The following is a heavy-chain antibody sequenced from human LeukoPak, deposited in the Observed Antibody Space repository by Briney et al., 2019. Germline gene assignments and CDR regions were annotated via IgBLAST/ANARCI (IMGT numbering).Heavy chain of an antibody. CDR3: ARDTQYGLDV. V-gene: IGHV3-11*01. J-gene: IGHJ6*02. CDR2: ISSSGTTI. Sequence: GGSLRLSCAPSGFTFSDFYMSWIRQAPGKGLEWLSYISSSGTTIYYADSVKGRFTISRDNAKNSLYLQMNSLRVEDTAVYYCARDTQYGLDVWGQGTTVTVSS. CDR1: GFTFSDFY.